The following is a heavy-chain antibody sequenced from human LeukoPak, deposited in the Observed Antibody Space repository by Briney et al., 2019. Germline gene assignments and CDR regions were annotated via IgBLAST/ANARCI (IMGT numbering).Heavy chain of an antibody. CDR3: ARIWDYYGAGPLDY. CDR2: IYYSGTT. J-gene: IGHJ4*02. CDR1: GGSISSDDYY. Sequence: SETLSLTCTVSGGSISSDDYYWSWIRQPPGKGLEWIGYIYYSGTTYFNPSLESRVTMSVDTSKNQFSLKLSSVTAADTAVYYCARIWDYYGAGPLDYWGQGTLVTVSS. V-gene: IGHV4-30-4*01. D-gene: IGHD3-10*01.